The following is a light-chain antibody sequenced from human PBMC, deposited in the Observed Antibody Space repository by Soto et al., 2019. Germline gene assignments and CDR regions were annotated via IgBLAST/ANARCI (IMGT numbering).Light chain of an antibody. CDR2: ECS. CDR3: CSYAGSSTSVV. V-gene: IGLV2-23*01. J-gene: IGLJ2*01. CDR1: SRDVGSYNL. Sequence: QSVLTQPASVSGSPGQSITISCTGTSRDVGSYNLVSWYQQHPGKAPKLMIYECSKRPSGVSNRLSGSKSGNTASLTISGLQAANEADYYCCSYAGSSTSVVFGGGTKSPS.